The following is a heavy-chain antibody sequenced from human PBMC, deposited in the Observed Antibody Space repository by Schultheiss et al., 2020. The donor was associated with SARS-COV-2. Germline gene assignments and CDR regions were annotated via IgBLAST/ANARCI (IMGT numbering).Heavy chain of an antibody. D-gene: IGHD2-2*01. CDR2: ISWNSCSI. V-gene: IGHV3-9*01. CDR1: GFTFDDYA. Sequence: SLKISCAASGFTFDDYAMHWVRQVPGKGLEWVSGISWNSCSIGYADSVKGRFTISRDNAKNSLHLQMNSLRVEDTAVYYCARDRSSTYYGMDVWGQGTTVTVSS. CDR3: ARDRSSTYYGMDV. J-gene: IGHJ6*02.